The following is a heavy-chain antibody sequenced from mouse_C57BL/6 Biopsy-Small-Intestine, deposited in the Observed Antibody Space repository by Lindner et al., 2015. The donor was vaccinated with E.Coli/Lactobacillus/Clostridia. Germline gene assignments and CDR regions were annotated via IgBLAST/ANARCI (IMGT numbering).Heavy chain of an antibody. CDR1: GYTFTSYG. CDR3: ARDRLGDYWNGAYYYYGMDV. J-gene: IGHJ4*01. V-gene: IGHV1-4*01. Sequence: SVKVSCKASGYTFTSYGISWVRQAPGQGLEWMGWISTYTGVTNYAHNLQGIVTMTTDTSTSTAYLELRSLRSDDTAVYYCARDRLGDYWNGAYYYYGMDVWGQGTSVTVSS. D-gene: IGHD2-13*01. CDR2: ISTYTGVT.